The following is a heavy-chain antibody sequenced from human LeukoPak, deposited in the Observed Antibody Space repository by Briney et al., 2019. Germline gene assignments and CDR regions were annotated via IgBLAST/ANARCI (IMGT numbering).Heavy chain of an antibody. J-gene: IGHJ4*02. CDR3: ARDTGDYYDSSGLDY. CDR1: GGSISSSIYY. V-gene: IGHV4-39*07. Sequence: PSETLSLTCIVSGGSISSSIYYWAWVRQPPGKGLEWIGTVFYNGATQYSPSLRSRVTISIDTSTNQFSLKLSSVTAADTAVYYCARDTGDYYDSSGLDYWGQGTLVTVSS. D-gene: IGHD3-22*01. CDR2: VFYNGAT.